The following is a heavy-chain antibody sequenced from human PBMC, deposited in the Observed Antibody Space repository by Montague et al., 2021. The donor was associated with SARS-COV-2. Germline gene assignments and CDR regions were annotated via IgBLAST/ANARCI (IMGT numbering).Heavy chain of an antibody. V-gene: IGHV4-34*01. CDR1: GGSFSDYY. Sequence: SETLSLTCAVYGGSFSDYYWSWIRQPPGKGLEWIGEINHRGTSNYNPSLKSRVSISVDTSKNQFSLYPGSVTAADTAVYYCARGRQHFNMIVVVMTGGEYYFDYWGQGTLVTVPS. CDR2: INHRGTS. CDR3: ARGRQHFNMIVVVMTGGEYYFDY. J-gene: IGHJ4*02. D-gene: IGHD3-22*01.